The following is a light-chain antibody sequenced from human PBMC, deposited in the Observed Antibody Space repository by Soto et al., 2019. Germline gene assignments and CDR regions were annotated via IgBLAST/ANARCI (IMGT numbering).Light chain of an antibody. CDR3: QQRSDWPLT. V-gene: IGKV3-11*01. Sequence: EIVLTQSPATLSLSPGERATLSCRASQSISSYLAWYQQKPGQAPRLLIYDASNRATGIPARFSGSGSGTDFTLTISSLEHEHFAVYYCQQRSDWPLTFGGGTKVDIK. J-gene: IGKJ4*01. CDR1: QSISSY. CDR2: DAS.